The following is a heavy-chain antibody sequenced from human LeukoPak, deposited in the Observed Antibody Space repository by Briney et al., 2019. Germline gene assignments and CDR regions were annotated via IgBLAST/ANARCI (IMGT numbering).Heavy chain of an antibody. CDR3: ARENSSGWYSAFDI. D-gene: IGHD6-19*01. CDR2: IYYSGST. V-gene: IGHV4-59*01. Sequence: SETLSLTCTVSGGSISSYYWSWIRQPPGKGLEWIGYIYYSGSTNYNPSLKSRVTISVDMSKNQFSLKLSSVTAADTAVYYCARENSSGWYSAFDIWGQGTMVTVSS. J-gene: IGHJ3*02. CDR1: GGSISSYY.